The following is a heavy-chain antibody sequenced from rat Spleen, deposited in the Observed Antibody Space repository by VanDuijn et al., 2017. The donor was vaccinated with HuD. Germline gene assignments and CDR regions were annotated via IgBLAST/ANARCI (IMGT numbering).Heavy chain of an antibody. V-gene: IGHV5-25*01. CDR2: ISIGGGDT. Sequence: EVQLVESGGGLVQPGRSMKLSCAASGFTSSDYYMAWVRQAPTKGLEWVASISIGGGDTYYRDSVKGRFTISRDDAKNTLYLQMDSLRSEDTATCYCAILRKYGRPNWYFDFWGPGTMVTVSS. J-gene: IGHJ1*01. CDR1: GFTSSDYY. CDR3: AILRKYGRPNWYFDF. D-gene: IGHD4-1*01.